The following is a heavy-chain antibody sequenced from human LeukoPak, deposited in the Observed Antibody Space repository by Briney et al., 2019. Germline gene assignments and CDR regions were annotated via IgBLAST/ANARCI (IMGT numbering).Heavy chain of an antibody. CDR1: GGSITSYY. Sequence: PSETLSLTCTVSGGSITSYYRSWIRQPPGKGLEWIGYIYYSGSTSYTPSLKRRVTISVDTSKNLFSLMLCSVTAEDTAVYYCVSLRGSGSYYFYYYGMDVWGQGTTVTVSS. CDR3: VSLRGSGSYYFYYYGMDV. V-gene: IGHV4-59*01. J-gene: IGHJ6*02. D-gene: IGHD3-10*01. CDR2: IYYSGST.